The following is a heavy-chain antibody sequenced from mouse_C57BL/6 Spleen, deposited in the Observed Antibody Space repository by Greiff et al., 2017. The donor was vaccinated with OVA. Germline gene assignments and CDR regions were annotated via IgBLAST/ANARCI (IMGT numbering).Heavy chain of an antibody. CDR1: GFTFSSYG. Sequence: EVMLVESGGDLVKPGGSLKLSCAASGFTFSSYGMSWVRQTPDKRLEWVATISSGGSYTYYPDSVKGRFTISRDNAKTTLYLQMSSLKSEDTAMYYCARHGSSYGYYAMDYWGQGTSVTVSS. V-gene: IGHV5-6*02. D-gene: IGHD1-1*01. CDR3: ARHGSSYGYYAMDY. CDR2: ISSGGSYT. J-gene: IGHJ4*01.